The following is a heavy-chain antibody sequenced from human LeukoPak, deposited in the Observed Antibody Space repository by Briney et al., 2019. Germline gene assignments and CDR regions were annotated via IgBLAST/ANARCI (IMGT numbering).Heavy chain of an antibody. Sequence: GGSLRLSCAASGFTFSSYAMSWVRQAPGKGLEWVSAISGSGGSTYYADSVKGRFTISRDNSKNTLYLQMNSLRAEDTAVYYCAKGGPMSRFLERLFSDYWGQGTLVTVSS. CDR1: GFTFSSYA. CDR2: ISGSGGST. J-gene: IGHJ4*02. V-gene: IGHV3-23*01. CDR3: AKGGPMSRFLERLFSDY. D-gene: IGHD3-3*01.